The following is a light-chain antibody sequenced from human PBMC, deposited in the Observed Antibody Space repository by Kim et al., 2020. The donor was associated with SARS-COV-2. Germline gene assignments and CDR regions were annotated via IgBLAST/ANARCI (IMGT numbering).Light chain of an antibody. J-gene: IGLJ2*01. V-gene: IGLV2-23*01. CDR1: SSGVGTYNL. CDR2: EGS. CDR3: CSHAGMSTSLV. Sequence: QSALTQPASVSGSPGQSITISCTGTSSGVGTYNLVSWYQQHPGKAPKLMIYEGSKWPSGVSSRFSDSQSGNTASLTISGLQAEDEADYYCCSHAGMSTSLVFGGGTQLTVL.